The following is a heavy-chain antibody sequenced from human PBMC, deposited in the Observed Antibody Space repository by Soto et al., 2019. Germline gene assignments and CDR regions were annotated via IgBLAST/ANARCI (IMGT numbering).Heavy chain of an antibody. Sequence: GMHRVLKDQGKGLEWVAVISYDGSNKYYADSVKGRFTISRDNSKNTLYLQMNSLRAEDTAVYYCARDYRSSSSGLHYGMDVWGQGTTVTVSS. CDR1: G. D-gene: IGHD6-6*01. V-gene: IGHV3-30-3*01. J-gene: IGHJ6*02. CDR3: ARDYRSSSSGLHYGMDV. CDR2: ISYDGSNK.